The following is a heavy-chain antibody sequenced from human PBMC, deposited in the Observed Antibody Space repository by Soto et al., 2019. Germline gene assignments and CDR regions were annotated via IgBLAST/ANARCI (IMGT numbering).Heavy chain of an antibody. J-gene: IGHJ4*01. Sequence: ASVKVSCKASGYTFTNYYIHWVRQAPGQGLEWMGVINPGGGSTNYAQKSKGRVTMTRDTSTSTVYMELNSLTSEDTAVYYCARPTVVGATVRYFFDYWGQGTLVTVSS. V-gene: IGHV1-46*01. CDR1: GYTFTNYY. D-gene: IGHD1-26*01. CDR3: ARPTVVGATVRYFFDY. CDR2: INPGGGST.